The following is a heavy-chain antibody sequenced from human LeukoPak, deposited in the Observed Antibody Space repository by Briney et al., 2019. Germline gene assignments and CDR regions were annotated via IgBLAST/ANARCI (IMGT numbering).Heavy chain of an antibody. CDR2: IYYSGST. Sequence: SETLSLTCTVSGGSISSYYWSWIRQPPGKGLEWIGYIYYSGSTNYNPSLKSRVTISVDTSKNQFSLELSSVTAADTAVYYCARGGELLSFLFDYWGQGTLVTVSS. CDR1: GGSISSYY. V-gene: IGHV4-59*01. J-gene: IGHJ4*02. CDR3: ARGGELLSFLFDY. D-gene: IGHD1-26*01.